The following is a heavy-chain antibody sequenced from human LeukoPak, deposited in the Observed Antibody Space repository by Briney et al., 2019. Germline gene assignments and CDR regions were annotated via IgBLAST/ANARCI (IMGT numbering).Heavy chain of an antibody. J-gene: IGHJ4*02. V-gene: IGHV4-34*01. CDR3: ARHVRSGWHIFDY. Sequence: PSETLSLTCAVYGGSFSGYYWSWIRQPPGKGLEWIGEINHSGSINYNPSLKSRVTISVDTSKNQFSLKLSSVTAADTAVYYCARHVRSGWHIFDYWGQGTLVTVSS. CDR2: INHSGSI. CDR1: GGSFSGYY. D-gene: IGHD6-19*01.